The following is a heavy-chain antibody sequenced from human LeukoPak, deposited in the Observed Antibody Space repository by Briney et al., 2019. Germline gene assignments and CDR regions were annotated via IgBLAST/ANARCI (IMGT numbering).Heavy chain of an antibody. CDR2: IYYSGST. CDR3: ARPYYPGRRTSHYYMDV. J-gene: IGHJ6*03. V-gene: IGHV4-59*08. D-gene: IGHD2-21*01. CDR1: GGSISSYY. Sequence: PSETLSLTCTVSGGSISSYYWSWIRQPPGKGLEWIGYIYYSGSTNYNPSLKSRVTISVDTSKNQFSLKLSSVTAADTAVYYCARPYYPGRRTSHYYMDVWGKGTTVTVSS.